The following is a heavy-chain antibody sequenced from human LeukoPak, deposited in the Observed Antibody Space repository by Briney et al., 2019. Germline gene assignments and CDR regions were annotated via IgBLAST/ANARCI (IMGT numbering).Heavy chain of an antibody. D-gene: IGHD2-15*01. CDR2: ISSSSSYI. Sequence: PGGSLRLSCAASGFTFSSYSMNWVRQAPGKGLEWVSSISSSSSYIYYADSVKGRFTISRDNAKNSLYLQMNSLRAEDTAVYYCARDNCSGGSCYRLYYYGMDVWGQGTTVTVSS. CDR1: GFTFSSYS. CDR3: ARDNCSGGSCYRLYYYGMDV. V-gene: IGHV3-21*01. J-gene: IGHJ6*02.